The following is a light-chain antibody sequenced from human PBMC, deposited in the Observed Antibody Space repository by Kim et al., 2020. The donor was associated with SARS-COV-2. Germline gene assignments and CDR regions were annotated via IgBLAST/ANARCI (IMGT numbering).Light chain of an antibody. CDR3: AVWDDSLKQGV. CDR2: SNN. V-gene: IGLV1-44*01. Sequence: QAVVTQPPSASGTPGQRVTISCSGSSSNIGSNNVVWYQQLPGAAPNLLIYSNNQRPSGIPDRFSGSRSGTSASLAISGLQSGDEADYYCAVWDDSLKQGVFGGGPQLTVL. CDR1: SSNIGSNN. J-gene: IGLJ3*02.